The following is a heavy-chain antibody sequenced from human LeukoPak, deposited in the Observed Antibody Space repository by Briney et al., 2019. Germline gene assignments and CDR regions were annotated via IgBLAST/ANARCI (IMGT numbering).Heavy chain of an antibody. D-gene: IGHD2-2*01. V-gene: IGHV3-21*01. Sequence: GGSLRLSCAASGFTFSSYSMNWVRQAPGKGLEWVSSISSSSSYIYYADSVKGRFTISRDNAKNSLYLQMNSLRAEDTAVYYCARDCKEYCSMCAVGTGVYYYYYMDVWGKGTTVTVSS. CDR3: ARDCKEYCSMCAVGTGVYYYYYMDV. J-gene: IGHJ6*03. CDR1: GFTFSSYS. CDR2: ISSSSSYI.